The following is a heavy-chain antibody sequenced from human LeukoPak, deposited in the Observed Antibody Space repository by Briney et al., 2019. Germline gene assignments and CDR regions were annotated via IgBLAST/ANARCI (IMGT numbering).Heavy chain of an antibody. D-gene: IGHD3-16*01. CDR3: VKDFVGVEEF. V-gene: IGHV3-48*01. CDR2: ISSSSSTI. J-gene: IGHJ4*02. Sequence: GGSLRLSCAASGFTFSSHSMNWVRQAPGKGLEWVSYISSSSSTIYYADSVKGRFTISRDNAKNSLYLQMNSLRAEDTAVYYCVKDFVGVEEFWGQGTLVTVSS. CDR1: GFTFSSHS.